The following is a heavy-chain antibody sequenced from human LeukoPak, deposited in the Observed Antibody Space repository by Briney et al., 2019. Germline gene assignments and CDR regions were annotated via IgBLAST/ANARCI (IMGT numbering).Heavy chain of an antibody. CDR1: GFTFSNAW. CDR2: IKSKTDGGTT. V-gene: IGHV3-15*01. D-gene: IGHD3-10*01. CDR3: TGSGSYWGSDYFDY. Sequence: GGSLRLSCAASGFTFSNAWMSWVRQAPGKGLEWVGRIKSKTDGGTTDYAAPVKGRFTISRDDSKNTLYLQMNSLKTEDIAVYYCTGSGSYWGSDYFDYWGQGTLVTVSS. J-gene: IGHJ4*02.